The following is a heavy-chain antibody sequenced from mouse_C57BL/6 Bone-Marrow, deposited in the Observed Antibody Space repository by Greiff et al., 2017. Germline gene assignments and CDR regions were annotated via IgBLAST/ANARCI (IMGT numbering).Heavy chain of an antibody. D-gene: IGHD2-4*01. CDR3: ARGYDYDYAMDY. Sequence: VKLMESGPELVKPGASVKISCKASGYAFSSSWMNWVKQRPGKGLEWIGRIYPGDGDTNYNGKFKGKATLTADKSSSTAYMQLSSLTSEDSAVYYCARGYDYDYAMDYWGQGTSVTVSS. V-gene: IGHV1-82*01. CDR1: GYAFSSSW. J-gene: IGHJ4*01. CDR2: IYPGDGDT.